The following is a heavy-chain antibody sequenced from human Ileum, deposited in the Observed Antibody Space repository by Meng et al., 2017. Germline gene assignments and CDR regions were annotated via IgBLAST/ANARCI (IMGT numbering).Heavy chain of an antibody. CDR1: SGSISSNTS. CDR2: ISHSGSA. D-gene: IGHD4-23*01. J-gene: IGHJ4*02. CDR3: ARHGGYSQDF. Sequence: QVQLPESGPGRWRPSGTLSLTCAVSSGSISSNTSWSWVRQPPGKGLEWIGQISHSGSAYYNPSLKSRVTMSVDKSKSQFSLMLTSVTAADTAIYYCARHGGYSQDFWGQGTLVTVSS. V-gene: IGHV4-4*02.